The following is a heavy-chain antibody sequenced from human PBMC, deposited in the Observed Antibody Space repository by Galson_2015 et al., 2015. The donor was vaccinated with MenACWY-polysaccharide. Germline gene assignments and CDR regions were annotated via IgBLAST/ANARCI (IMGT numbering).Heavy chain of an antibody. CDR1: GFTFSNYV. CDR2: IKQDGSEE. V-gene: IGHV3-7*01. D-gene: IGHD7-27*01. CDR3: ARDNWDDY. J-gene: IGHJ4*02. Sequence: RLSCAASGFTFSNYVMSWVRQAPGKGLEWVANIKQDGSEEWYVESVKGRFTISRDNAKNSVYLQTNSLRAEDTAVYFCARDNWDDYWGQGALVTVSS.